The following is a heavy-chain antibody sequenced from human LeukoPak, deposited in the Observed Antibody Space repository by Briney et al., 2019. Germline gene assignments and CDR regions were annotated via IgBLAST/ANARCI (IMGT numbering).Heavy chain of an antibody. V-gene: IGHV3-53*01. CDR1: GFTVSSNY. CDR2: IYSGGST. Sequence: GGSLRLSCAASGFTVSSNYMSWVRQAPGKGLEWVSVIYSGGSTYYADSVKGRFTISRDNSKNTLYLQMNSLRAEDTAVYYCARESAVAGHFDCWGQGTLVTVSS. CDR3: ARESAVAGHFDC. J-gene: IGHJ4*02. D-gene: IGHD6-19*01.